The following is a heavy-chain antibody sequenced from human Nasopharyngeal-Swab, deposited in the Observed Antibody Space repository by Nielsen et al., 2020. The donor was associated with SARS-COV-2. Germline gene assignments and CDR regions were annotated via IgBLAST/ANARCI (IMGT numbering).Heavy chain of an antibody. CDR2: IYYSGST. CDR3: ARGNSSSWYMYYFDY. J-gene: IGHJ4*02. V-gene: IGHV4-39*01. CDR1: GGSISSSSYY. D-gene: IGHD6-13*01. Sequence: GSLRLSCTVSGGSISSSSYYWGWIRQPPGKGLEWIGSIYYSGSTYYNPSLKSRVTISVDTSKNQFSLKLSSVTAADTAVYYCARGNSSSWYMYYFDYWGQGTLVTVSS.